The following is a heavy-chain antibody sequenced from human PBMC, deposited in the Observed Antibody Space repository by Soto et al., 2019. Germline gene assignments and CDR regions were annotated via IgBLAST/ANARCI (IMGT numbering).Heavy chain of an antibody. J-gene: IGHJ5*02. CDR3: ARQASYWHGGGGWFDP. CDR2: IGTQHDT. V-gene: IGHV3-13*01. Sequence: EVQLVGSGGGLVQPGGSLRLSCAASGFTFSAYDMHWVRQATGKGLEWVAAIGTQHDTYYPDSVKGRFTISRENAKNSLDLQMSSLTAGDTAVYYCARQASYWHGGGGWFDPWGQGTLVTVSS. D-gene: IGHD2-8*02. CDR1: GFTFSAYD.